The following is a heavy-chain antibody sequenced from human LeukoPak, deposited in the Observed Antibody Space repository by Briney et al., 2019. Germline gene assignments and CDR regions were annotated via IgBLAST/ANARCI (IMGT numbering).Heavy chain of an antibody. Sequence: PSETLSLTCAVYGGSFSGYYWSWIRQPPGKGLEWIGEINHSGSTNYNPSLKSRVTISVDTSKNQFSLKLSSVTAADTAVYYCARMYSSPNWFDPWGQGTLVTVSS. J-gene: IGHJ5*02. D-gene: IGHD6-13*01. V-gene: IGHV4-34*01. CDR1: GGSFSGYY. CDR3: ARMYSSPNWFDP. CDR2: INHSGST.